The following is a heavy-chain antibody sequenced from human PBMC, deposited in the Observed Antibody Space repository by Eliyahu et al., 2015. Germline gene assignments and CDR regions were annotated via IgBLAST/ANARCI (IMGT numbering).Heavy chain of an antibody. D-gene: IGHD6-6*01. V-gene: IGHV5-51*01. CDR3: ARSSGSSYMWYFDL. CDR2: IYPGDSDT. CDR1: GYSFPTYW. Sequence: EVQLVQSGVEVKKPGEYLKISCTASGYSFPTYWIGWVRQMPGKGLEWMGVIYPGDSDTKYSPSLRGQVTISADKSISTAYLQWSRLEASDTAMYYCARSSGSSYMWYFDLWGRGTQVTVSS. J-gene: IGHJ2*01.